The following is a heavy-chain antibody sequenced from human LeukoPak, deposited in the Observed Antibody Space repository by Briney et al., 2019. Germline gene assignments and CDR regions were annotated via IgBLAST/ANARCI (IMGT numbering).Heavy chain of an antibody. J-gene: IGHJ6*03. CDR1: GFTLRNYA. V-gene: IGHV3-23*01. CDR3: AKAPRAAIHYYYMDV. Sequence: GGSLRLSCEASGFTLRNYAMTWVRQAPGKGLEWVSGISGSGGSTYYADAAKGRFTISRDNSKNTLYLEMKGLRAEDTAVYYCAKAPRAAIHYYYMDVWGKGTTVTVSS. CDR2: ISGSGGST. D-gene: IGHD2-2*02.